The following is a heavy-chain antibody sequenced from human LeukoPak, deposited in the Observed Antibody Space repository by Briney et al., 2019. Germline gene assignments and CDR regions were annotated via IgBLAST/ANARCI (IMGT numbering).Heavy chain of an antibody. Sequence: SVKVSCQASGGTFSSYAVSWVRQAPGQGLEWMGRIIPIFGTANYAQKFQGRVTITTDESTSTAYMELSSLRSEDTAVYYCARESAPLGNIVVVVAASRAFDIWGQGTMVTVSS. J-gene: IGHJ3*02. CDR2: IIPIFGTA. D-gene: IGHD2-15*01. CDR3: ARESAPLGNIVVVVAASRAFDI. V-gene: IGHV1-69*05. CDR1: GGTFSSYA.